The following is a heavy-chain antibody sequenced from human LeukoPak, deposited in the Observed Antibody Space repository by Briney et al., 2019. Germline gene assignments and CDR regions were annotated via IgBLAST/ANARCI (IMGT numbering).Heavy chain of an antibody. CDR3: ASLLRTYSGSYYFDY. V-gene: IGHV4-59*01. J-gene: IGHJ4*02. CDR2: IYYSGST. Sequence: SETLSLTCTVSGGSISSYYWSWIWQPPGKGLEWIGYIYYSGSTNYNPSLKSRVTISVDTSKNQFSLKLSSVTAADTAVYYCASLLRTYSGSYYFDYWGQGTLVTVSS. D-gene: IGHD1-26*01. CDR1: GGSISSYY.